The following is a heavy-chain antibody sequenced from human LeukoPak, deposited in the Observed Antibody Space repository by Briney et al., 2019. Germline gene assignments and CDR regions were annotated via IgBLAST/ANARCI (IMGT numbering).Heavy chain of an antibody. D-gene: IGHD3-9*01. CDR1: GYRFTNYW. Sequence: GESLKISCRGFGYRFTNYWIGWVRQMPGKGLEWMGIIYPGDSDTRYSPSFQGQVTISADKSISTAYLQWRSLKASDTAMCYCARREAYDILTSGPNPYGMDVWGQGTTVTVSS. CDR2: IYPGDSDT. CDR3: ARREAYDILTSGPNPYGMDV. J-gene: IGHJ6*02. V-gene: IGHV5-51*01.